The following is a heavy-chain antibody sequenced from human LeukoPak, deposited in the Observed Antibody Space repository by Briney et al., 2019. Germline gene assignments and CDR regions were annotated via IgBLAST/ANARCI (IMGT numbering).Heavy chain of an antibody. CDR3: ARARWFDP. V-gene: IGHV3-7*01. CDR2: IKQDGSEK. J-gene: IGHJ5*02. CDR1: KFVFSNYW. Sequence: GGSLRLSCAASKFVFSNYWMTWVRQAPGKGLEWVANIKQDGSEKYYVDSVKGRFTISRDSAKNSLYLQMNSLRAEDTAVYYCARARWFDPWGQGTLVTVSS.